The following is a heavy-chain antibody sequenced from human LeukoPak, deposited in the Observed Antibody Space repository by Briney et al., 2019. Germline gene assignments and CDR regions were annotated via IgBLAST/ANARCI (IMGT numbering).Heavy chain of an antibody. J-gene: IGHJ4*02. CDR3: ARGQGGSYYIDY. CDR2: ISSSSSYI. CDR1: GFTFSSYS. D-gene: IGHD1-26*01. V-gene: IGHV3-21*01. Sequence: GGSLRLSCAASGFTFSSYSMNWVRQAPGKGLEWVSSISSSSSYIYYADSVKGRFTTSRDNAKNSLYLQMNSLRAEDTAVYYCARGQGGSYYIDYWGQGTLVTVSS.